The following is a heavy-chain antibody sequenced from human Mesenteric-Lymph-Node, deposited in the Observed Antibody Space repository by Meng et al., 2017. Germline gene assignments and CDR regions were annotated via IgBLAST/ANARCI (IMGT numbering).Heavy chain of an antibody. CDR3: ANGLLWFGEFC. D-gene: IGHD3-10*01. J-gene: IGHJ4*02. CDR1: GFTFGSYA. CDR2: ISGRDGRT. Sequence: EVQLVESGGGVFQTGGSLILSLSASGFTFGSYAVIWVRQAPGKGLEWVSGISGRDGRTYYAESVKGRFTISRDNSKNTLYLQMNSRRAEDTALYYCANGLLWFGEFCWGQGTLVTVSS. V-gene: IGHV3-23*04.